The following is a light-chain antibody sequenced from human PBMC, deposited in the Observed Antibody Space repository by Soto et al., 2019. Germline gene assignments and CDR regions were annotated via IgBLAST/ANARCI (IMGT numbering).Light chain of an antibody. V-gene: IGKV1-39*01. CDR2: AAS. CDR3: QQSYTSPIT. J-gene: IGKJ5*01. CDR1: QSISVY. Sequence: DIQVTKSPSSLSASVGDRVTIACRTSQSISVYLNWYQQKPGKAPKLLIYAASTLQSGVPSRFSGSGSGTDFTLTISSLQPGDFATYYCQQSYTSPITFGQGTRLEIK.